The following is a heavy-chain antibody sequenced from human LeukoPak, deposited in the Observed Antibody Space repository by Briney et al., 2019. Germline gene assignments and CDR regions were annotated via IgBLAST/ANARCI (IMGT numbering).Heavy chain of an antibody. CDR2: IYYSGST. CDR1: GGSNSSSSYY. V-gene: IGHV4-39*01. CDR3: ASLKYYYDSSGYPDY. J-gene: IGHJ4*02. Sequence: PSETLSLTCTVSGGSNSSSSYYWGWIRQPPGKGLEWIGSIYYSGSTYYNPSLKSRVTISVDTSKNQFSLKLSSVTAADTAVYYCASLKYYYDSSGYPDYWGQGTLVTVSS. D-gene: IGHD3-22*01.